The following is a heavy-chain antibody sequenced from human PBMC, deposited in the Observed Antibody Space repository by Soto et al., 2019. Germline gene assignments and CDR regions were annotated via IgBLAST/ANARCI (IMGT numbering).Heavy chain of an antibody. J-gene: IGHJ6*02. Sequence: EVQLVESGVGLVQPGGSLRLSGEASGFTFRNYDMHWVRQGTGKGLEWVSGISAAGDPDYADSVEGRFTISRENAQNSFFLQMNSLRVGDTAVYYCARTDTDFYGLDVWGQGTTVIVSS. CDR2: ISAAGDP. V-gene: IGHV3-13*05. CDR3: ARTDTDFYGLDV. CDR1: GFTFRNYD.